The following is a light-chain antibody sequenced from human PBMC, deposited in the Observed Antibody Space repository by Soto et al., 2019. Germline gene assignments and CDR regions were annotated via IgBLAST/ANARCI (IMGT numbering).Light chain of an antibody. Sequence: IVLTQSPGTLSLSPGARATLSCRASQSVSSNYLAWYQHRRGQAPRLLIYGASSRATGIPDRFSGSGSGTDFTLTISRLEPEDFAVYYCQQYGSSPITFGQGTRLEIK. CDR2: GAS. J-gene: IGKJ5*01. V-gene: IGKV3-20*01. CDR3: QQYGSSPIT. CDR1: QSVSSNY.